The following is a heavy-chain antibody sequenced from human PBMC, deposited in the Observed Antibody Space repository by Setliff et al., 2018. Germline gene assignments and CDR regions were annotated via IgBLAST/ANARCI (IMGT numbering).Heavy chain of an antibody. Sequence: SETLSLTCTVSGDSISSGSYYWTWIQQPAXKGXELXXXXXXGXIXYYKPAXXSRVTISLDTAKNQFSLKLTSVTAADTAVYYWGIGLNWLSSTEFDYWGQGTLVTVSS. CDR2: XXXGXIX. J-gene: IGHJ4*02. D-gene: IGHD1-20*01. CDR3: GIGLNWLSSTEFDY. CDR1: GDSISSGSYY. V-gene: IGHV4-61*02.